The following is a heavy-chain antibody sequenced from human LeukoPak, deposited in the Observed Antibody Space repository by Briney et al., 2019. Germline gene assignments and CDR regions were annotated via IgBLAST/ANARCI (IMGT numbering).Heavy chain of an antibody. CDR3: ASRRTAYCGGDCPEGY. CDR2: ISRSSNYI. D-gene: IGHD2-21*02. V-gene: IGHV3-21*01. Sequence: GGSLRLSCVASGFTFSSYSMNWVRQAPGKGLEWVSSISRSSNYIYYGDSVKGRFTISRDNAKNSLYLQMNSLRAEDTAVYYCASRRTAYCGGDCPEGYWGQGTLVTVSS. J-gene: IGHJ4*02. CDR1: GFTFSSYS.